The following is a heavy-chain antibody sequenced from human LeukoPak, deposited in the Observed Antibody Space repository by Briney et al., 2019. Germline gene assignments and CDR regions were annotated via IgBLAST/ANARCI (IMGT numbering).Heavy chain of an antibody. D-gene: IGHD3-3*01. CDR3: ARSERITIFGVVDNYFDY. J-gene: IGHJ4*02. V-gene: IGHV4-39*07. Sequence: SETLSLTCTVSGGSISSSSYYWGWIRQPPGKGLEWIGSIYYSGSTYYNPSLKSRVTISVDTSKNQFSLKLSSVTAADTAVYYCARSERITIFGVVDNYFDYWGQGTLVTVSS. CDR2: IYYSGST. CDR1: GGSISSSSYY.